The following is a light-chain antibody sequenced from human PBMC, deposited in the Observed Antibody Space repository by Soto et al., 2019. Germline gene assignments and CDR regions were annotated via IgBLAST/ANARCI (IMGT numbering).Light chain of an antibody. V-gene: IGKV3-15*01. J-gene: IGKJ5*01. Sequence: IVMTQSPATLSVSPGEGVTLSCRASQSVRSHLAWYQQKPGQPPRLLIYGASTRATGIPARFSGSGFGTEFTLTISSLQSEDFAVYYCQQYKNWPIFGQGTRVEIK. CDR2: GAS. CDR3: QQYKNWPI. CDR1: QSVRSH.